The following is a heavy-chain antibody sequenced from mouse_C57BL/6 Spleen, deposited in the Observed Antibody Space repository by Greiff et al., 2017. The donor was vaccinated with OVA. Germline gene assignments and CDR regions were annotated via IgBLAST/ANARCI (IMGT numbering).Heavy chain of an antibody. CDR3: ARRHYYYGSSPYYAMDY. V-gene: IGHV1-82*01. Sequence: VKLQQSGPELVKPGASVKISCKASGYAFSSSWMNWVKQRPGKGLEWIGRIYPGDGDTNYNGKFKGKATLTADKSSSTAYMQLSSLTSEDSAVYFCARRHYYYGSSPYYAMDYWGQGTSVTVSS. CDR1: GYAFSSSW. J-gene: IGHJ4*01. CDR2: IYPGDGDT. D-gene: IGHD1-1*01.